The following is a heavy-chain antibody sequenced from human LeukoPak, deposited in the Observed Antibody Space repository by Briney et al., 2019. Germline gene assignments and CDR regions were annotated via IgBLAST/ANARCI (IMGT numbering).Heavy chain of an antibody. Sequence: GGSLRLSCAASGFTFNNYAMTWVRQAPGKGLEWVSGISGSGGSAYYADSVKGRFTISRDNSKNTLYLQMNSLRAEDTAVYYCAKIKFTYFDYWGQGTLVTVSS. CDR3: AKIKFTYFDY. CDR1: GFTFNNYA. J-gene: IGHJ4*02. D-gene: IGHD3-16*01. V-gene: IGHV3-23*01. CDR2: ISGSGGSA.